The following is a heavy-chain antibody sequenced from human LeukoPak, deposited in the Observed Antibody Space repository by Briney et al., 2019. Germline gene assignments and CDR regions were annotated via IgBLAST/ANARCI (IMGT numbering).Heavy chain of an antibody. CDR3: ARHSRTRGLRGYYFDY. D-gene: IGHD1-1*01. Sequence: SETLSLTCTVSGGSISSSSYYWGWIRQPPGKGLEWIGSIYYSGSTYYNPSLKSRVAISVDTSKNQFSLKLSSVTAADTAVYYCARHSRTRGLRGYYFDYWGQGTLVTVSS. CDR2: IYYSGST. CDR1: GGSISSSSYY. V-gene: IGHV4-39*01. J-gene: IGHJ4*02.